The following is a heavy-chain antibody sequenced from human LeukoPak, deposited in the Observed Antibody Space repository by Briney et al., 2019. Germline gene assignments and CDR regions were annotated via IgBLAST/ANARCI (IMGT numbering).Heavy chain of an antibody. CDR1: GFTFSSHG. J-gene: IGHJ4*02. Sequence: PGRSLRLSCAASGFTFSSHGMHWVRQAPGKGLEWVAVISYDGSNKYYADSVKGRFTISRDNSKNTLYLQMNSLRAEDTAVYYCAKGPPGFDYWGQGTLVTVSS. D-gene: IGHD1-14*01. V-gene: IGHV3-30*18. CDR2: ISYDGSNK. CDR3: AKGPPGFDY.